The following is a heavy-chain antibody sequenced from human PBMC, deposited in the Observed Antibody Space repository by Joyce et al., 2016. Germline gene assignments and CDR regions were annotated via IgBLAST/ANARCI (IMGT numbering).Heavy chain of an antibody. CDR2: INPDRGDT. Sequence: QVQLVQSGAEVKNPGASVKVSCKASGFSFSGYYIHWVRQDPGQGLEWMGWINPDRGDTSYAQKFQGRVTMTRDTSISTVYLELGRLTSDDTALYYCAREYGGTFYFDYWGQVTLVTVSS. J-gene: IGHJ4*02. V-gene: IGHV1-2*02. D-gene: IGHD4-23*01. CDR1: GFSFSGYY. CDR3: AREYGGTFYFDY.